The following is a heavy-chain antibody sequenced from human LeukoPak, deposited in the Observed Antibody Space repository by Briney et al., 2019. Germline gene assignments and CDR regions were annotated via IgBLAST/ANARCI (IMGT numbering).Heavy chain of an antibody. D-gene: IGHD2-2*01. CDR1: GYTFTSYG. J-gene: IGHJ4*02. CDR2: ITSYNGNT. V-gene: IGHV1-18*01. CDR3: ARGSAAVVPAAIGMDAPFDY. Sequence: GASVKVSCKASGYTFTSYGISWVRQAPGQGLEGMGWITSYNGNTNYAQNLQGRVTLTTDTSTSTAYMELRSLRSDDTAVYYCARGSAAVVPAAIGMDAPFDYWGQGTLVTVSS.